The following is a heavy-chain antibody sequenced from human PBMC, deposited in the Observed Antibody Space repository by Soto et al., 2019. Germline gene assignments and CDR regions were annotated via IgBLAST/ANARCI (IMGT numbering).Heavy chain of an antibody. CDR1: GGCFSGYY. Sequence: PSDAVSLTCAVYGGCFSGYYWIWIRQPPGKGLEWIGEINHSGSTNYNPSLKSRVTISVDTSKNQFSLKLSSVTAADTAVYYCARGQDGSGSYCMDVWGQGTTVTVSS. V-gene: IGHV4-34*01. CDR3: ARGQDGSGSYCMDV. CDR2: INHSGST. J-gene: IGHJ6*02. D-gene: IGHD3-10*01.